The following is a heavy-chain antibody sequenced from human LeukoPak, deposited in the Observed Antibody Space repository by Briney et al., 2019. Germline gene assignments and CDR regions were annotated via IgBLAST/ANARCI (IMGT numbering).Heavy chain of an antibody. J-gene: IGHJ5*02. CDR1: GFSLSTSGMC. V-gene: IGHV2-70*11. Sequence: SGPALVKPTQTLTLTCTFSGFSLSTSGMCVSWIRQPPGKALEWLARIDWDDDKYYSTSLKTRLTISKDTSKNQVVFTMTNMDPVDTATYYCARHDYYDSSGYSWGQGTLVTVSS. CDR2: IDWDDDK. D-gene: IGHD3-22*01. CDR3: ARHDYYDSSGYS.